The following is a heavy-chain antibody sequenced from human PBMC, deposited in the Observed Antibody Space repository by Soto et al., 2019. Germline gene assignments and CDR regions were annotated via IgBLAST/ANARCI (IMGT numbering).Heavy chain of an antibody. CDR2: INSDDTSS. CDR3: AKDLPKDXVVVVAADG. D-gene: IGHD2-15*01. V-gene: IGHV3-74*01. J-gene: IGHJ4*02. Sequence: GSLRLSCAASGVSVSNYWMHWVRQSPGKGLVWVSRINSDDTSSSYAASVKGRFTISRDNAKNTLYLQMNSLRAEDTAVYSCAKDLPKDXVVVVAADGWGQGT. CDR1: GVSVSNYW.